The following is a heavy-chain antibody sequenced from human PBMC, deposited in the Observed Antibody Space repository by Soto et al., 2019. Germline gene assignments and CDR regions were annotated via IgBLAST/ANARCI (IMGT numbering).Heavy chain of an antibody. D-gene: IGHD2-21*01. CDR2: IIPIFGTP. Sequence: QVHLVQSGAEVKKPGSSLKVSCKASGGPFNTSAISWVRQAPGHGLEWMGGIIPIFGTPNYAQKFQGKVTITADKSTNTAYLELSSLTSEDTAVYYCATDDPALFSYGAHFDNWGQGTLVTVST. CDR1: GGPFNTSA. J-gene: IGHJ4*02. V-gene: IGHV1-69*06. CDR3: ATDDPALFSYGAHFDN.